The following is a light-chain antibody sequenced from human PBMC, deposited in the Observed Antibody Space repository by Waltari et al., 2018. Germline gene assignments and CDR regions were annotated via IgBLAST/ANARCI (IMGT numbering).Light chain of an antibody. J-gene: IGKJ4*01. CDR2: AAS. Sequence: AIRMTQSPSSLSASTGSRVTITCRASQGISSYLAWYQQKPGKAPRILIYAASTLQSGVPSRFSGSRSGTDFTLTISCLQSEDVATYYCQQYYGYPFTFGGGTKVEIK. CDR1: QGISSY. V-gene: IGKV1-8*01. CDR3: QQYYGYPFT.